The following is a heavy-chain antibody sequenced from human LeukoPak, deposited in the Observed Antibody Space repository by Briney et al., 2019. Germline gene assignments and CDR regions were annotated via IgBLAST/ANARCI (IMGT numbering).Heavy chain of an antibody. J-gene: IGHJ4*02. D-gene: IGHD2-2*02. CDR3: TRSRERYCTSGSCYIDLQAR. CDR2: MYTSGST. CDR1: GVSISSGYYY. V-gene: IGHV4-61*02. Sequence: MSSETLSLTCTVSGVSISSGYYYWSWIRQPAGKGLEWTGRMYTSGSTEYNPSLNSRVTISVDTSKNQFSLKLSSVTAADTAVYYCTRSRERYCTSGSCYIDLQARWGQGTLVTVSS.